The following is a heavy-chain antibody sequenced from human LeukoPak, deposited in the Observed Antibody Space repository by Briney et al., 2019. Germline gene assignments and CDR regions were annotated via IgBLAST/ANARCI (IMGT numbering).Heavy chain of an antibody. J-gene: IGHJ5*02. D-gene: IGHD3-9*01. CDR1: GGTFSSYT. CDR2: IIPILGIA. V-gene: IGHV1-69*02. Sequence: ASVKVSCKASGGTFSSYTICWVRQAPGQGLEWMGRIIPILGIANYAQKFQGRVTITADKSTSTAYMELSSLRSEDTAVYYCAKMYYDILTAYKAWGQGTLVTVSS. CDR3: AKMYYDILTAYKA.